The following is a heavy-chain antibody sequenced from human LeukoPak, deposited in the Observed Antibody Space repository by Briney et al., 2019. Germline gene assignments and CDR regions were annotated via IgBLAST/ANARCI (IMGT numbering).Heavy chain of an antibody. Sequence: ASVKVSCKASGYTFTGYYMHWVRQAPGQGLGWMGWINPNSGGTNYAQKFQGRVTMTRDTSISTAYMELSRLRSDDAAVYYCARDWWRGNNQLQRGWFDPWGQGTLVTVSS. J-gene: IGHJ5*02. CDR2: INPNSGGT. V-gene: IGHV1-2*02. D-gene: IGHD2-2*01. CDR3: ARDWWRGNNQLQRGWFDP. CDR1: GYTFTGYY.